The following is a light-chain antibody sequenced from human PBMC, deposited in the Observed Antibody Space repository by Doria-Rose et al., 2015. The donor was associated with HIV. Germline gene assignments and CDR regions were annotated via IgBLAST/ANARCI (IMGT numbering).Light chain of an antibody. J-gene: IGKJ1*01. Sequence: TQSPGTLSLSPGERATLSCRASQSFSSTYLAWYQQKPGQAPSLLIHDGPTRATGIPDRFSASGSGTDFTLTINRLEPEDFALYYCHQYGTSWTFGQGTKVEI. CDR3: HQYGTSWT. CDR2: DGP. CDR1: QSFSSTY. V-gene: IGKV3-20*01.